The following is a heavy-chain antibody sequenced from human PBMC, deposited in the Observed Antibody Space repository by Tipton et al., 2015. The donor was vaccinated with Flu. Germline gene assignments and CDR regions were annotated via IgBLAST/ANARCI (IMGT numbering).Heavy chain of an antibody. J-gene: IGHJ2*01. Sequence: QSGAEVKKPGSSVKVSCKASGGSFSSYGISWVRQAPGQGLEWMGGIIPMFDTTNYAQKFQGRLTITADESTSTVYMELSSLTSEDTAVYFCARDRYPSSWSHFPYWYFDLWGRGTLVTVSS. CDR3: ARDRYPSSWSHFPYWYFDL. CDR2: IIPMFDTT. V-gene: IGHV1-69*01. D-gene: IGHD6-13*01. CDR1: GGSFSSYG.